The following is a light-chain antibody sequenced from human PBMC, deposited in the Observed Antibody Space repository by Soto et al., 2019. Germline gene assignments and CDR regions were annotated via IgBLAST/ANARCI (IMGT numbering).Light chain of an antibody. Sequence: DIQMTQSPSSLSTSVGDRVTITCRASQSISSYVTWYQQKPGKAPKLLIYAASSLQSGVPSRFSGSESGTDFTLTISSLHPGDFATYYCQQSYSTPYSFGQGTKLSIK. CDR1: QSISSY. J-gene: IGKJ2*01. CDR3: QQSYSTPYS. V-gene: IGKV1-39*01. CDR2: AAS.